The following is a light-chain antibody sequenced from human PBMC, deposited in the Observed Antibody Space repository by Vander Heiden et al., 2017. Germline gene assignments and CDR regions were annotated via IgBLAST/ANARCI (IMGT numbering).Light chain of an antibody. Sequence: SYELTQPPSVSVSPGQTASITCSGDKLGAKYACWYQQKPGQSPVLVIYQDSKRPSGIPERFSGSNSGNTATLTISGTQAMDEADYYCQAWDSTEEVVFGGGTKLTVL. CDR2: QDS. CDR3: QAWDSTEEVV. J-gene: IGLJ2*01. V-gene: IGLV3-1*01. CDR1: KLGAKY.